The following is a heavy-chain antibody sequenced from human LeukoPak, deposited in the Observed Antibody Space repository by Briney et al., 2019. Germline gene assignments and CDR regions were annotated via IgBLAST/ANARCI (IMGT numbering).Heavy chain of an antibody. CDR2: ISHDGSNK. D-gene: IGHD2-15*01. Sequence: GRSLRLSCAASGFTFSSYGMHWVRQAPGKGLEWVAVISHDGSNKNYADSVRGRFTISRDNSKNTLYLQMNSLRAEDAAVYYCAKAFKTYSKDYWGQGTLVTVSS. CDR1: GFTFSSYG. CDR3: AKAFKTYSKDY. V-gene: IGHV3-30*18. J-gene: IGHJ4*02.